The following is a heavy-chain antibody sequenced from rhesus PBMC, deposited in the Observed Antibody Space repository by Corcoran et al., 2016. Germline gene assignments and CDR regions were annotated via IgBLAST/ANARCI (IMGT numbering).Heavy chain of an antibody. CDR1: GGSIRDSYR. J-gene: IGHJ4*01. CDR2: IYGSSTST. Sequence: QVQLQESGPGLVKPSETLSLTCAVSGGSIRDSYRWSWVRQPPGKGLEWIGYIYGSSTSTNYNASLKSRVTISKDTSKNQFSLKLSSVTAADTAVYYCARSNIVVVLNFDYWGQGVLVTVSS. CDR3: ARSNIVVVLNFDY. V-gene: IGHV4S10*01. D-gene: IGHD2-15*01.